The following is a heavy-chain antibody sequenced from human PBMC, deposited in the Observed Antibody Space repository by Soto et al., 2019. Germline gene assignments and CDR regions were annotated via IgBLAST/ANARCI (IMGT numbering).Heavy chain of an antibody. D-gene: IGHD4-17*01. V-gene: IGHV4-59*01. CDR1: GGSISNYY. Sequence: SETLSLTCTVSGGSISNYYWSWIRQPPGKGLEWIGYIYYSGSTNYNPSLKRRVTISVDTSKNQFSLKLNSVTAADTAVYYCARVNYGNYYYYYGMDVWGQGTTVTVS. J-gene: IGHJ6*02. CDR2: IYYSGST. CDR3: ARVNYGNYYYYYGMDV.